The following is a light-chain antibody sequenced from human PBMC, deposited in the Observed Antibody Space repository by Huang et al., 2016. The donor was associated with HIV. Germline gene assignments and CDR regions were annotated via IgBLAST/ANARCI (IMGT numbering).Light chain of an antibody. J-gene: IGKJ5*01. CDR3: QQRDT. CDR1: QSVRRN. Sequence: EIVLTQSPSTLSLSPGESATLSCRASQSVRRNLGWYQQQFGQAPRLFIYDASTRATGMPARFSGSGSGTNFTLTISSLEPEDCAVYYCQQRDTVGRGTRLEIK. CDR2: DAS. V-gene: IGKV3-11*01.